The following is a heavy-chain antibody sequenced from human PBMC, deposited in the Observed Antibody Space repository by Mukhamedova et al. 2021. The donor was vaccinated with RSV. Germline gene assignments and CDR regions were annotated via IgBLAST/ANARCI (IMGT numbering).Heavy chain of an antibody. J-gene: IGHJ6*02. V-gene: IGHV3-21*01. CDR3: ASDGGSYGGYYYYGMDV. Sequence: GKGLEWVSSISSSSSYIYYADSVKGRFTISRDNAKNSLYLQMNSLRAEDTAVYYCASDGGSYGGYYYYGMDVWGQGTTVTVSS. D-gene: IGHD1-26*01. CDR2: ISSSSSYI.